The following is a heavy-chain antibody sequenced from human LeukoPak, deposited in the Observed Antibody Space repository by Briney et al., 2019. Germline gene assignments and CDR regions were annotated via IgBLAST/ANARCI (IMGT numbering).Heavy chain of an antibody. J-gene: IGHJ4*02. CDR1: GFTFSSYW. CDR2: IKQDGSEK. Sequence: GGALRLSCAASGFTFSSYWMSWVRQAPGKGLEWVANIKQDGSEKYYVDSVKGRFTISRDNAKNSLYLQMNSLRAEDTAVYYCARTHYDYVWGSYRGGYYFDYWGQGTLVTVSS. V-gene: IGHV3-7*03. CDR3: ARTHYDYVWGSYRGGYYFDY. D-gene: IGHD3-16*02.